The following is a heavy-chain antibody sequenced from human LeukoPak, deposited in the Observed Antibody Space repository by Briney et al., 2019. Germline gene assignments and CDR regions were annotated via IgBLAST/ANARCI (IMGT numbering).Heavy chain of an antibody. CDR3: ARRRWPPSNYDY. CDR2: INHSGST. J-gene: IGHJ4*02. D-gene: IGHD4-23*01. CDR1: GFTFSNYE. Sequence: LRLSCAASGFTFSNYEMHWVRQAPGKGLEWIGEINHSGSTNYNPSLKSRVTISVDTSKNQFSLKLSSVTAADTAVYYCARRRWPPSNYDYWGQGTLVTVSS. V-gene: IGHV4-34*01.